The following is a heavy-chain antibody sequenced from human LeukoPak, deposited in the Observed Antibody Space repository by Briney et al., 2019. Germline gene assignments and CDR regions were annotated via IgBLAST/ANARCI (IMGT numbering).Heavy chain of an antibody. V-gene: IGHV4-31*03. CDR3: ARDMTDWWFDH. CDR1: GGSISSGGYY. CDR2: IYYSGST. D-gene: IGHD3-9*01. Sequence: PSETLSLTCTVSGGSISSGGYYWSWIRQHPGKGLEWIGYIYYSGSTHYNPSLKSRVTISVDTSKNQFSLKLSSVTAADTAVYYCARDMTDWWFDHWGQGTLVTVSS. J-gene: IGHJ5*02.